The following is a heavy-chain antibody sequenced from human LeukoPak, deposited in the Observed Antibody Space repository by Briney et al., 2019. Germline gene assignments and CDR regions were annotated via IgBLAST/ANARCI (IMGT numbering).Heavy chain of an antibody. CDR1: GYTFTGYY. D-gene: IGHD5-12*01. CDR3: ASTRGRWDIVATISLDY. J-gene: IGHJ4*02. Sequence: GASVKVSCKASGYTFTGYYMHWVRQAPGQGLEWMGWINPNSGGTNYAQKFQGRVTMTRDTSISTAYMELSRLRSDDTAVYYCASTRGRWDIVATISLDYWGQGTLVTVSS. V-gene: IGHV1-2*02. CDR2: INPNSGGT.